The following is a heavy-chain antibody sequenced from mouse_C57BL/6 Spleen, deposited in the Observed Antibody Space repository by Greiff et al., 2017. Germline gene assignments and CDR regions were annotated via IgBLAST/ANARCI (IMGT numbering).Heavy chain of an antibody. D-gene: IGHD2-3*01. CDR1: GYAFSSYW. V-gene: IGHV1-80*01. J-gene: IGHJ2*01. CDR2: IYPGDGDT. Sequence: QVQLQQSGAELVKPGASVKISCKASGYAFSSYWMNWVKQRPGTGLEWIGQIYPGDGDTNYNGKFKGKDTLTADKSSSTAYMQLSSLTSEDSAVYFCARGGIYDGYLYYFDYWGQGTTLTVSS. CDR3: ARGGIYDGYLYYFDY.